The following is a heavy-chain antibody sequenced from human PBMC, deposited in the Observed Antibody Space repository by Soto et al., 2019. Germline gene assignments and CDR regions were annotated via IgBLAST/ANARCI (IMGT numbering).Heavy chain of an antibody. J-gene: IGHJ4*02. Sequence: QVQLVESGGGVVQPGRSLRLSCAASGLTFSGYAIHWVRQAPGKGQEWVAGISYDGSNKYYADSVKGRFTISRDNYKNTLYLQMNSLRAEDTAEYYCAREGCSGGSCYSEAPVWGQGTLVTVSS. CDR3: AREGCSGGSCYSEAPV. D-gene: IGHD2-15*01. CDR1: GLTFSGYA. CDR2: ISYDGSNK. V-gene: IGHV3-30-3*01.